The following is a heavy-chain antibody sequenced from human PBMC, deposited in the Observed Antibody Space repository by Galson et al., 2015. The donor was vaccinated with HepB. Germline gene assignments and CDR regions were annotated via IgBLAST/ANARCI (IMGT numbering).Heavy chain of an antibody. D-gene: IGHD3-10*01. CDR1: GFTFSSYG. J-gene: IGHJ4*02. CDR2: ISYDGSNQ. Sequence: SLRLSCAASGFTFSSYGMHWVRQAPGKGLEWLTLISYDGSNQDYADSVKVRFTISSDNPKSTLYLQMNSRRIDDTAVYYCAKRESASGGHFDSWGQGTLGTVSS. CDR3: AKRESASGGHFDS. V-gene: IGHV3-30*18.